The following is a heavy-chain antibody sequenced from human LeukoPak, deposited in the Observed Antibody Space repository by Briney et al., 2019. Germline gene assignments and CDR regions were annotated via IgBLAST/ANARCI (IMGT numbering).Heavy chain of an antibody. J-gene: IGHJ4*02. CDR2: IKQDGSEK. V-gene: IGHV3-7*01. Sequence: GGSLRLSCAASGFTFSSYWMSWVRQAPGKGLEWVANIKQDGSEKYYVDSVKGRFTISRDNAKNSLYLQMNSLRAEDTAVYYCAKTYEDSYCSSTSCSDFDCWGQGTLVTVSS. CDR1: GFTFSSYW. D-gene: IGHD2-2*01. CDR3: AKTYEDSYCSSTSCSDFDC.